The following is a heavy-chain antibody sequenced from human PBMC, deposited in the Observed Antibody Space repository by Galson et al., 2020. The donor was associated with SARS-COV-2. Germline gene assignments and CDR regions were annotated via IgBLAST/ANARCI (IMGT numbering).Heavy chain of an antibody. CDR3: ARDSTYYFDSSAYYYPEDFDY. V-gene: IGHV1-2*02. CDR1: GYTFTGYQ. Sequence: ASVKVSCKASGYTFTGYQMHWVRQAPGQGLEWMGWINPNSGGTNYAQKFQGRVTMTRDTSISTAYMELSRLRSDDTAVYYCARDSTYYFDSSAYYYPEDFDYWGQGTLVTVSS. CDR2: INPNSGGT. D-gene: IGHD3-22*01. J-gene: IGHJ4*02.